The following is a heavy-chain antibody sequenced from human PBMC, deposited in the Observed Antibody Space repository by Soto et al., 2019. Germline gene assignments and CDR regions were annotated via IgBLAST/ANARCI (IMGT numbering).Heavy chain of an antibody. CDR2: INPSGGST. D-gene: IGHD6-13*01. CDR3: AWQQLVEGFDY. J-gene: IGHJ4*02. Sequence: ASVKVSCKASGYTFTSYYMHWVRQAPGQGLEWMGIINPSGGSTSYAQKFQGRVTMTRDTSTSTVYMELSSLRSEDTAVYYCAWQQLVEGFDYWGQGTLVTVSS. V-gene: IGHV1-46*03. CDR1: GYTFTSYY.